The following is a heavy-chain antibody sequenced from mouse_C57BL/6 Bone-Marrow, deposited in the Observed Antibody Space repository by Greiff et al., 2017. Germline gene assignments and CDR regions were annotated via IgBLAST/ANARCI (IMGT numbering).Heavy chain of an antibody. D-gene: IGHD2-2*01. J-gene: IGHJ4*01. V-gene: IGHV1-50*01. CDR2: IDPSDSYT. CDR1: GYTFTSYW. CDR3: AREKGFYYGYDGYAMDY. Sequence: VQLQQSGAELVKPGASVKLSCKASGYTFTSYWMQWVKQRPGQGLEWIGEIDPSDSYTNNNQKFKGKATFTVDTSSSTAYMQLSSLTSEDSAVYYCAREKGFYYGYDGYAMDYWGQGTSVTVSS.